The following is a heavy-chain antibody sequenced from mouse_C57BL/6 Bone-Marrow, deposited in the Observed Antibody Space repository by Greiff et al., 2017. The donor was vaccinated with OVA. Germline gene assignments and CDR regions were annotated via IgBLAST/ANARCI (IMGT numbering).Heavy chain of an antibody. D-gene: IGHD3-2*02. Sequence: QVQLQQSGPELVKPGASVKISCKASGYAFSSSWMNWVKQRPGTGLEWIGRIYPGDGDTNYNGKFKGKATLTADKSSSTAYMQLSSLTSEDSAVYFCARSTAQAFAYWGQGTLVTVSA. CDR3: ARSTAQAFAY. V-gene: IGHV1-82*01. CDR2: IYPGDGDT. CDR1: GYAFSSSW. J-gene: IGHJ3*01.